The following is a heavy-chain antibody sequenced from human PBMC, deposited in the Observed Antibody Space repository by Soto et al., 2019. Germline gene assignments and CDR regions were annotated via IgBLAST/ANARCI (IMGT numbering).Heavy chain of an antibody. D-gene: IGHD6-19*01. Sequence: GGSLRLSCAASGFTFSSCWMSWGRPAPGEGLEWVANIKQDGSEKYYVDSVKGRFTISRDNAKNSLYLQMNSLRAEDTAVYYCARDERIAVAGTHHYYYYGMDVWGQGTTVTVSS. CDR1: GFTFSSCW. CDR3: ARDERIAVAGTHHYYYYGMDV. CDR2: IKQDGSEK. V-gene: IGHV3-7*05. J-gene: IGHJ6*02.